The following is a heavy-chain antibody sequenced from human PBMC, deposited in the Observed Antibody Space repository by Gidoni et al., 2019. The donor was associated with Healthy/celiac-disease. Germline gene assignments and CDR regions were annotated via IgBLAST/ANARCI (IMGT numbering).Heavy chain of an antibody. Sequence: EVQLVESGGGLVQPGGSLSLSCAASGFPFSSYSMNWVRPAPGKGLEWVSSISSSSSYIYYADSVKGRFTISRGNAKNSLYLQMNSLRAEDTAVYYCARDGGIVVVTATGMDVWGHGTTVTVSS. CDR2: ISSSSSYI. D-gene: IGHD2-21*02. CDR1: GFPFSSYS. CDR3: ARDGGIVVVTATGMDV. V-gene: IGHV3-21*01. J-gene: IGHJ6*02.